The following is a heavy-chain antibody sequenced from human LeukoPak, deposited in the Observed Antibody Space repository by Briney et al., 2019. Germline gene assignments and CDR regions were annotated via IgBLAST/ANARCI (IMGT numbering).Heavy chain of an antibody. V-gene: IGHV1-8*01. D-gene: IGHD3-16*01. J-gene: IGHJ4*02. CDR2: MKSNNGHT. CDR3: ARGPPNWGMVGY. CDR1: GYTFIRYG. Sequence: ASVKVSCKASGYTFIRYGISWVRQAPGQGLEWMGWMKSNNGHTGYAQKFQGRVTMTRDTSISTAYMELSSLTFEDTAVYYCARGPPNWGMVGYWGQGTLVTVSS.